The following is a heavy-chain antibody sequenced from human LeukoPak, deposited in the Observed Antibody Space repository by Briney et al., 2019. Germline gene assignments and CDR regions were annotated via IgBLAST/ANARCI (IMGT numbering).Heavy chain of an antibody. CDR2: INPNSGGT. Sequence: ASVKVSCXASGYTFTGYYMHWVRQAPGQGLEWMGWINPNSGGTNYAQKFQGRVTMTRDTSISTAYMELSRLRSDDTAVYYCASTYSGYDQGWFDPWGQGTLVAVSS. CDR3: ASTYSGYDQGWFDP. J-gene: IGHJ5*02. D-gene: IGHD5-12*01. V-gene: IGHV1-2*02. CDR1: GYTFTGYY.